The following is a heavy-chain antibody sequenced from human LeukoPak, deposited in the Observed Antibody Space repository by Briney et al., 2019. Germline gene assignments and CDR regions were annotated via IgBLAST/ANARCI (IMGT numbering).Heavy chain of an antibody. CDR2: IYYSGST. CDR1: GGSISSYY. D-gene: IGHD2-2*01. CDR3: ARLSTPYCSSTSCYVHFDL. Sequence: SETLFLTCTVSGGSISSYYWSWIRQPPGKGLEWIGYIYYSGSTNYNPSLKSRVTISVDTSKNQFSLKLSSVTAADTAVYYCARLSTPYCSSTSCYVHFDLWGRGTLVTVSS. V-gene: IGHV4-59*08. J-gene: IGHJ2*01.